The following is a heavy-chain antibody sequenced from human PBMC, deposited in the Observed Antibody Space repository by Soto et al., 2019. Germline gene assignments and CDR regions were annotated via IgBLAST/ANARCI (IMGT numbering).Heavy chain of an antibody. CDR3: TRAPHALDF. J-gene: IGHJ4*02. CDR2: ITSRSSTI. CDR1: GFTFSTYS. V-gene: IGHV3-48*01. Sequence: EVQLVESGGGLVQPGGSLRLSCVASGFTFSTYSMNWVRQAPGKGLEWVSYITSRSSTIHYADSVKGRFTISRDNAKNSLYLQMNSLRAEDTAVYYCTRAPHALDFWCQGILVTVSS.